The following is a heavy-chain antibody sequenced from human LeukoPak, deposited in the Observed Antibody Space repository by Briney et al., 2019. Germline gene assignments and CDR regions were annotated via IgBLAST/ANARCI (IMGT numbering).Heavy chain of an antibody. CDR1: GCTFTNYG. Sequence: GASVKVSCKASGCTFTNYGISWVRQAPGQGLEWMGWISAYNGNTNYAQKLQGRVTMTTDTCTSTAYMELRSLRSDDTAVYYCATDVRRSLRSGSWYFDLWGRGPLVTVSS. J-gene: IGHJ2*01. CDR3: ATDVRRSLRSGSWYFDL. D-gene: IGHD5-24*01. V-gene: IGHV1-18*01. CDR2: ISAYNGNT.